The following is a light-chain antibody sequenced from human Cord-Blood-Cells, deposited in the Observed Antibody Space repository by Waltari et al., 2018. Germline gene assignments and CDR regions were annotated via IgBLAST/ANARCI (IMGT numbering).Light chain of an antibody. J-gene: IGLJ1*01. CDR3: CSYAGSSTYV. V-gene: IGLV2-23*02. Sequence: QSALTQPASVSGSPGQSITISCTGTSSDVGSYNLVSWYQQHPGKAPKRMIYEVSKRPSGVYNRFFGSKSGNTASLTISGLQAEDEADYYCCSYAGSSTYVFGTGTKVTVL. CDR1: SSDVGSYNL. CDR2: EVS.